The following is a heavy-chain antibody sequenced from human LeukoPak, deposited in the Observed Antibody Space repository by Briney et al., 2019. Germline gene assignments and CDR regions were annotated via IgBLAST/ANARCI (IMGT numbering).Heavy chain of an antibody. J-gene: IGHJ3*02. V-gene: IGHV4-59*01. Sequence: SETLSLTCTVSGGSISSYYRSWIRQPPGKGLEWIGYIYYSGSTNYNPSLKSRVTISVDTSKNQFSLKLSSVTAADTAVYYCALGYCSSTSCLEAFDIWGQGTMVTVSS. CDR1: GGSISSYY. D-gene: IGHD2-2*01. CDR3: ALGYCSSTSCLEAFDI. CDR2: IYYSGST.